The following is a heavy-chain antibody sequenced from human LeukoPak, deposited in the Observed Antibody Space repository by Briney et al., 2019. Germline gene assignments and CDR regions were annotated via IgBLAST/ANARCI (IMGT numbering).Heavy chain of an antibody. V-gene: IGHV3-13*01. J-gene: IGHJ6*02. D-gene: IGHD3-10*01. CDR3: ARADHSGTYGMDV. Sequence: GGSLRLSCAASGFTFSSYDMHWVRQATGKGLEWVSAIGTAGDTYYPGSVKGRFTISRENAKNSLYLQMNSLRAGDTAVYYCARADHSGTYGMDVWGQGTTVTVSS. CDR2: IGTAGDT. CDR1: GFTFSSYD.